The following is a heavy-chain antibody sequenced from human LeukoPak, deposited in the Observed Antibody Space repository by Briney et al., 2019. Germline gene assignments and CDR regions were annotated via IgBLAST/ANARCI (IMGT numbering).Heavy chain of an antibody. Sequence: GGSLRLSCAASGFTFSSYAMSWVRQAPGKGLEWVSAISGSGGSTYYADSVKGRFTISRDNSKNTLYLQMNSLRAEDTAVYYCARGYSVTYYPDYWGQGTLVTVSS. CDR2: ISGSGGST. CDR1: GFTFSSYA. J-gene: IGHJ4*02. CDR3: ARGYSVTYYPDY. D-gene: IGHD1-26*01. V-gene: IGHV3-23*01.